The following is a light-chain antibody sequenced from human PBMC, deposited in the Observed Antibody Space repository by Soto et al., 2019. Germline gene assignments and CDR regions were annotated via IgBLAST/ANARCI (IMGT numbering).Light chain of an antibody. CDR3: QQSYSTPRT. V-gene: IGKV1-39*01. CDR2: TAS. CDR1: QSIGSY. Sequence: IPMTQSPSSLSASVGDRVTITCRASQSIGSYLHWYQQKSGEAPKLLIYTASSLQSGVPSRFSGSGSGTDFTLTITSLQPEDFATYYCQQSYSTPRTFGQGTKLEIK. J-gene: IGKJ2*01.